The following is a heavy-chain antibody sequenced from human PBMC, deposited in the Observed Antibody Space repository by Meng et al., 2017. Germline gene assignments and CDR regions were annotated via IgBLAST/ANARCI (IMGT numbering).Heavy chain of an antibody. Sequence: PRLQGSCRGPVNPSEPRALTCTVSGGSISSSSYYWGWIRQPPGKGLEWIGSIYYSGSTYYNPSLKSRVTISVDTSKNQFSLKLSSVTAADTAVYYCARDFTAVVVAARWGWFDPWGQGTLVTVPS. CDR3: ARDFTAVVVAARWGWFDP. CDR2: IYYSGST. D-gene: IGHD2-15*01. CDR1: GGSISSSSYY. J-gene: IGHJ5*02. V-gene: IGHV4-39*07.